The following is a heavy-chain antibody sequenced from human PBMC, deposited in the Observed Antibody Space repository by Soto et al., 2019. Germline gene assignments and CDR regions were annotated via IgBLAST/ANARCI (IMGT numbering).Heavy chain of an antibody. V-gene: IGHV1-2*06. Sequence: ASVKVSCKASGYIFTDYYMHWVRQAPGQEIRRMGRINPNSGGTNYAQKFQGRVTMTRDTSISTAYTELSSLRSEDTATYYCARAGFCSTTSCSDAFDIWGQGTMVTVSS. CDR1: GYIFTDYY. CDR2: INPNSGGT. CDR3: ARAGFCSTTSCSDAFDI. D-gene: IGHD2-2*01. J-gene: IGHJ3*02.